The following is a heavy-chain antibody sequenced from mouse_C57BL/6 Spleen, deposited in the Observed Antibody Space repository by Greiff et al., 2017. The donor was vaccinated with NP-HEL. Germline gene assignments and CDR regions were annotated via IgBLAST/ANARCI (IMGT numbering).Heavy chain of an antibody. Sequence: VQLQQSGTELVKPGASVKLSCKASGYTFTSYWMHWVKQRPGQGLEWIGNINPSNGGTNYNEKFKSKATLTVDKSSSTAYMQLSSLTSEDSAVYYCAREGADGCPFDYWGQGTTLTVSS. V-gene: IGHV1-53*01. CDR2: INPSNGGT. CDR3: AREGADGCPFDY. D-gene: IGHD2-3*01. CDR1: GYTFTSYW. J-gene: IGHJ2*01.